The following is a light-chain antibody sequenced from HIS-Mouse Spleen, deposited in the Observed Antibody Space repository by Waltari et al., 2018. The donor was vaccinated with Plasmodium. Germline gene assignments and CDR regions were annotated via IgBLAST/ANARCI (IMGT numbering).Light chain of an antibody. CDR2: QDS. V-gene: IGLV3-1*01. Sequence: SYELTQPPSVSVSPGQTASITCSGDKLGYKYACWYQQKPGQSPVLVIYQDSKRPSGIPERFSGSNSGETATLTISGTQAMDEADYYCQAWDSSTVVFGGGTKLTVL. J-gene: IGLJ2*01. CDR3: QAWDSSTVV. CDR1: KLGYKY.